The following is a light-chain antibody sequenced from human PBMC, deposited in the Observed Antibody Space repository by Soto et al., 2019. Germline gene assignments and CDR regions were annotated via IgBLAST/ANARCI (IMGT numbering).Light chain of an antibody. CDR1: RSISDW. CDR3: LQYANYSWA. Sequence: DIQMTQSPSTLSPSVGDRVTITCRASRSISDWLAWYQQKPGKAPKLLIFDASTLKSGVPSRFRGSGSGTEFTLTISSLQPDDVATYYCLQYANYSWAFGQGTKVAI. CDR2: DAS. J-gene: IGKJ1*01. V-gene: IGKV1-5*01.